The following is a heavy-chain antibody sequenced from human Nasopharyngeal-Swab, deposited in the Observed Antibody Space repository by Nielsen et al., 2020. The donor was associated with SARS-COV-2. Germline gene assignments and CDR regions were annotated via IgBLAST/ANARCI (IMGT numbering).Heavy chain of an antibody. Sequence: GESLKIPCAASGFTFSSYAMHWVRQAPGKGLEWVAVISYDGSNKYYADSVKGRFTISRDNSKNTVNLQMNSLRVEDTAIYYCAKDRDSGDDSDDYYHYYGMDVWGQGTTVTVFS. CDR1: GFTFSSYA. CDR3: AKDRDSGDDSDDYYHYYGMDV. D-gene: IGHD5-12*01. CDR2: ISYDGSNK. V-gene: IGHV3-30*04. J-gene: IGHJ6*02.